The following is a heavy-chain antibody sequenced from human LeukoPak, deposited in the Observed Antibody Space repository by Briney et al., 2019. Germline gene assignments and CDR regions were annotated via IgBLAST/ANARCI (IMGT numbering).Heavy chain of an antibody. CDR2: ISYDGSNK. V-gene: IGHV3-30*04. J-gene: IGHJ4*02. CDR3: AKDEGLLGYCSGGSCYFDY. Sequence: PGGSLRLSCAASGFTFSSYAMHWVRQAPGKGLEWVAVISYDGSNKYYADSVKGRFTISRDNSKNALYLQMNSLRAEDTAVYYCAKDEGLLGYCSGGSCYFDYWGQGTLVTVSS. D-gene: IGHD2-15*01. CDR1: GFTFSSYA.